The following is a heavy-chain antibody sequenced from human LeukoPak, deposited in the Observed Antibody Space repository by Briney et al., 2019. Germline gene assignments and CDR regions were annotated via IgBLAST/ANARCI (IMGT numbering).Heavy chain of an antibody. CDR1: GGSISSGDYY. D-gene: IGHD6-6*01. CDR2: IYYSGST. CDR3: ARAEYSSSSRVQLYYYYMDV. J-gene: IGHJ6*03. V-gene: IGHV4-30-4*08. Sequence: SETLSLTCTVSGGSISSGDYYWSWIRQPPGKGLDWIGYIYYSGSTYYNPSLKSRVTISVDTSKNQFSLKLSSVTAADTAVYYCARAEYSSSSRVQLYYYYMDVWGKGTTVTVSS.